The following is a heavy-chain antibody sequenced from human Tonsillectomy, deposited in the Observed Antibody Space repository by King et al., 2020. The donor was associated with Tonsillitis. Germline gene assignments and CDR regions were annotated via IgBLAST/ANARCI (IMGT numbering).Heavy chain of an antibody. CDR2: IYYSGSST. D-gene: IGHD2-15*01. Sequence: LQLQESGPGLVKSSETLSLTCTVSGGSISSSNYYWGWIRQPPGKGLEWIGSIYYSGSSTYYNPSLQSRVTISVDTSKNQFSLKLSSVTAADTAVYYCARPTVTYSFKDAFDLWGQGTMVTVSS. CDR3: ARPTVTYSFKDAFDL. J-gene: IGHJ3*01. CDR1: GGSISSSNYY. V-gene: IGHV4-39*01.